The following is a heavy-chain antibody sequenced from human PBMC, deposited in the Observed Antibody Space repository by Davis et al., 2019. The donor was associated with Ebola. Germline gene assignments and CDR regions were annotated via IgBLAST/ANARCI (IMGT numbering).Heavy chain of an antibody. CDR3: ASQWELPTPFDY. Sequence: GESLKISCAASGFIFSSYGMHRVRQAPGKGLEWVAVIWYDGSNKYYADSVKGRFTISRDNSKNTLYLQMNSLRAEDTAVYYCASQWELPTPFDYWGQGTLVTVSS. D-gene: IGHD1-26*01. J-gene: IGHJ4*02. V-gene: IGHV3-33*01. CDR2: IWYDGSNK. CDR1: GFIFSSYG.